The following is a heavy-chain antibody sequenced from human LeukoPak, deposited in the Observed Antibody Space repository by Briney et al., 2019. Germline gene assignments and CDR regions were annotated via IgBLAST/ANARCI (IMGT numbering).Heavy chain of an antibody. Sequence: GGSLRLSCAASGFTFSSYAMGWVRQAPGKGLEWVSAISGSGGSTYYADSVKGRFTISRDNSKNTLYLQMNSLRAEDTAVYYCAKDPPTYYGLGDSSGYPDFWGQGTLVTVSS. CDR1: GFTFSSYA. J-gene: IGHJ4*02. D-gene: IGHD3-22*01. CDR2: ISGSGGST. CDR3: AKDPPTYYGLGDSSGYPDF. V-gene: IGHV3-23*01.